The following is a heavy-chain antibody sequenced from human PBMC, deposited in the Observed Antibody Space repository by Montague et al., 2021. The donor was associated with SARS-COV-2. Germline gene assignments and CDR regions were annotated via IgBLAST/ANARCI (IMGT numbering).Heavy chain of an antibody. CDR2: TYSNGRT. CDR3: ARVKWLRGVFDY. V-gene: IGHV4-39*07. J-gene: IGHJ4*02. Sequence: SETLSLTCTVSGGSISSSNSYWGWIRQPPGKGLEWIGTTYSNGRTDYSPSLKSRVTIFVDTSTNQFSLKLSSVTAADTAVYYCARVKWLRGVFDYWGQGTLVTVSS. CDR1: GGSISSSNSY. D-gene: IGHD5-12*01.